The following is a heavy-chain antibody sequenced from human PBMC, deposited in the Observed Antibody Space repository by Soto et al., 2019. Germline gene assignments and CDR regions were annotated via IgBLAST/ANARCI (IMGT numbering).Heavy chain of an antibody. Sequence: GGSLRLSCAASGFTFRNYGMNWVRQAPGKGLEWVSYIGLGSSTKYYADSVEGRFTISRDNAKNSLYLQMNSLRAEDTAVYYCARDQLYYNEISGRPLNAFDVWGQGTLVTVSS. D-gene: IGHD3-22*01. CDR3: ARDQLYYNEISGRPLNAFDV. CDR2: IGLGSSTK. J-gene: IGHJ3*01. CDR1: GFTFRNYG. V-gene: IGHV3-48*01.